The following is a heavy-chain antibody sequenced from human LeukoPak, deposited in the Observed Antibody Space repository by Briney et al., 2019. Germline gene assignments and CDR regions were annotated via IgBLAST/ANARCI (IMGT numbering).Heavy chain of an antibody. CDR2: IYTSGST. V-gene: IGHV4-61*02. J-gene: IGHJ5*02. CDR1: GGSISSGSYY. D-gene: IGHD6-6*01. Sequence: SQTLSLTCTVAGGSISSGSYYCSWIRQPAGKGLEGIGRIYTSGSTNYNPSLKSRVTISVDTSKNQFSLRLSSVTAADTAVYYCAREHIAARSFDPWGQGTLVTVSS. CDR3: AREHIAARSFDP.